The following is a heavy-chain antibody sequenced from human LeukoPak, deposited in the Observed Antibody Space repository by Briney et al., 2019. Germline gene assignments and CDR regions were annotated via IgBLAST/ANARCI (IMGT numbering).Heavy chain of an antibody. V-gene: IGHV3-30*03. CDR3: AREFLVDTAMATGFDY. J-gene: IGHJ4*02. CDR2: ISYDGSNK. CDR1: GFTFTSYG. D-gene: IGHD5-18*01. Sequence: GGSLRLSCAASGFTFTSYGMHWVRQAPGKGLEWVAVISYDGSNKYYADSVKGRFTISRDNSKNTLYLQMNSLRAEDTAVYYCAREFLVDTAMATGFDYWGQGTLVTVSS.